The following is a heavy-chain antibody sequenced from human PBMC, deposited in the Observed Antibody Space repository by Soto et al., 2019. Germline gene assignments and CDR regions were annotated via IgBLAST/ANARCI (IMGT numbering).Heavy chain of an antibody. V-gene: IGHV1-69*12. CDR1: GGTFSSYA. D-gene: IGHD5-12*01. Sequence: QVQLVQSGAEVKKPGSSVKVSCKASGGTFSSYAISWVRQAPGQGLEWMGGIIPIFGTANYAQKFQGRVTITADESTSTAYMELSSLRSADTAVYDCARVPEDGYNYSYYFDYWGQGTLVTGSS. J-gene: IGHJ4*02. CDR3: ARVPEDGYNYSYYFDY. CDR2: IIPIFGTA.